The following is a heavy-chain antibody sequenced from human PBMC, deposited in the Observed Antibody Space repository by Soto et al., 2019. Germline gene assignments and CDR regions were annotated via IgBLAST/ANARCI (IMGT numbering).Heavy chain of an antibody. CDR3: ARQDCSSTSCYFSRYYYYGMDV. CDR2: INHSGST. D-gene: IGHD2-2*01. V-gene: IGHV4-34*01. Sequence: PSETLSLTCAVYGGSFSGYYWTWIRQPPGTGLEWIGEINHSGSTNYNPSLKSRVTISVDTSKNQFSLKLSSVTAADTAVYYCARQDCSSTSCYFSRYYYYGMDVWGQGTKVTVSS. J-gene: IGHJ6*02. CDR1: GGSFSGYY.